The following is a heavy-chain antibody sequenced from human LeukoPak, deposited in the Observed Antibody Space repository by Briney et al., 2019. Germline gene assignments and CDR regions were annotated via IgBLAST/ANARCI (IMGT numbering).Heavy chain of an antibody. CDR2: IYYTGST. J-gene: IGHJ4*02. V-gene: IGHV4-39*01. CDR1: AGSISSSYYP. CDR3: ARLWAYDSSGHYPLDY. D-gene: IGHD3-22*01. Sequence: SETLSLTCSVPAGSISSSYYPWAWIRHPPEKGPEWMGKIYYTGSTYYNPSLKSRVTISIDRSENQFSLKMSSVTAADTAVYYCARLWAYDSSGHYPLDYWGQGSLVTVSS.